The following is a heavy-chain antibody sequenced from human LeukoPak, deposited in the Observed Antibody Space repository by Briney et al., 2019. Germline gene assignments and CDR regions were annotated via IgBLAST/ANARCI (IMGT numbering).Heavy chain of an antibody. CDR1: GCTFTGFY. CDR3: ASRPDTSSVTLFDY. V-gene: IGHV1-2*02. J-gene: IGHJ4*02. Sequence: ASVKVSCKASGCTFTGFYIHWVRQAPGQGLEWMGWINLNSGGTDYAQRFQGRIIMTRDTSITTAYMELSSLTSDDTAIYYCASRPDTSSVTLFDYWGQGALVTVSS. CDR2: INLNSGGT. D-gene: IGHD6-19*01.